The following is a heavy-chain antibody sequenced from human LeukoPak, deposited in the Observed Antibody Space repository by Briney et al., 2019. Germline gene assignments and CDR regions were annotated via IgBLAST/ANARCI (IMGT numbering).Heavy chain of an antibody. CDR2: ISASGGGT. CDR3: ASRVLLQH. J-gene: IGHJ1*01. Sequence: GGSLRLSCAASGFTFGRHSLNWVRQAPGKGLEWVSTISASGGGTNYAASVKGRFTISRDNSKNTLFLQMNSLRVEDTAVYYCASRVLLQHWGQGTLVTVSS. D-gene: IGHD3-3*01. V-gene: IGHV3-23*01. CDR1: GFTFGRHS.